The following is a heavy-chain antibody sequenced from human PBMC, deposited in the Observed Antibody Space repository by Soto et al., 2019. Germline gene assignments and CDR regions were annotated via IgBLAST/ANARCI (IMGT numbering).Heavy chain of an antibody. Sequence: GGSLRLSCAVSGFSFSGYWKYWVRQAPGEGLVWVSHISYDGTETNYADSVKGRSTISRDNPNSTLYLQLTSVRAADTGAYYYARGSEAYYYYYGMDVWGQGTTVTVSS. J-gene: IGHJ6*02. V-gene: IGHV3-74*01. CDR3: ARGSEAYYYYYGMDV. CDR1: GFSFSGYW. CDR2: ISYDGTET.